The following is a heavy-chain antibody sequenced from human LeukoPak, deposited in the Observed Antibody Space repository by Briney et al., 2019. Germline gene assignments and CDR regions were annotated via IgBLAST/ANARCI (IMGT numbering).Heavy chain of an antibody. V-gene: IGHV4-38-2*02. CDR3: ASRSRVRYYYYYMDV. D-gene: IGHD2-2*01. CDR1: GYSISSGYY. CDR2: IYHSGST. J-gene: IGHJ6*03. Sequence: PSETLSLTCTVSGYSISSGYYWGWIQQPPGKGLEWIGSIYHSGSTYYNPSLKSRVTISVDTSKNQFSLKLSSVTAADTAVYYCASRSRVRYYYYYMDVWGKGTTVTVSS.